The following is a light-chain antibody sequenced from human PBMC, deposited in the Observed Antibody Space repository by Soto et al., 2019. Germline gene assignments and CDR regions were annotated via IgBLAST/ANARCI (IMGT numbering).Light chain of an antibody. CDR2: KAS. Sequence: DVQMTQSPSTLSASVGDRVTITCRASQNIDNWLAWYQQKLGKAPKLLIYKASSLETGVPSRFSGSGSGTEFSLTISNLEPDDFATYHCQQYYTNSQASFGQGTKVDIK. CDR1: QNIDNW. CDR3: QQYYTNSQAS. J-gene: IGKJ1*01. V-gene: IGKV1-5*03.